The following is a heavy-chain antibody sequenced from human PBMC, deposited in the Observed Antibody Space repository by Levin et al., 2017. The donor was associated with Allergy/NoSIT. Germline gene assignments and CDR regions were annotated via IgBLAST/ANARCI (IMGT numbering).Heavy chain of an antibody. CDR2: ISSSGTSI. CDR1: GFTFSTYS. J-gene: IGHJ4*02. D-gene: IGHD6-13*01. CDR3: ARGGAAGDY. V-gene: IGHV3-21*01. Sequence: KPGGSLRLSCAASGFTFSTYSMNWVRQPPGKGLEWLSSISSSGTSIYYADSVKGRFTISRDNAKNSLYLQTNSLRVEDTAVYYCARGGAAGDYWGQGTLVTVSS.